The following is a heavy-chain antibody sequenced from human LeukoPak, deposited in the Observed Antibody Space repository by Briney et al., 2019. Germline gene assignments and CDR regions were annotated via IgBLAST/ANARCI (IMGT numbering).Heavy chain of an antibody. D-gene: IGHD3-16*01. CDR1: GGSINSHY. CDR3: AREGAYEYVWGPTFDY. V-gene: IGHV4-4*07. CDR2: IYTSGTI. J-gene: IGHJ4*02. Sequence: SETLSLTCTASGGSINSHYWSWIRQSAGRGLEWIGRIYTSGTINYNPSLQSRVTISADKSKNQFSLKLSSVTAADTAVYYCAREGAYEYVWGPTFDYWGQGTLVTVSS.